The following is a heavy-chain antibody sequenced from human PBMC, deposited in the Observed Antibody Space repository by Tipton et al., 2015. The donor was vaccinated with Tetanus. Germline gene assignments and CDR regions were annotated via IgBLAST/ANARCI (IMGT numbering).Heavy chain of an antibody. J-gene: IGHJ4*02. CDR1: GYNFATFW. CDR3: ARAAGFLGLTHDF. V-gene: IGHV4-59*08. D-gene: IGHD2/OR15-2a*01. Sequence: QLVQSGAEVKKPGESLNISCKASGYNFATFWIGWIRQHPERGLEWIGYIYYTGNTYCNPSLKGRVTISMDRSNTQFSLRLDSLTAADTAVYYCARAAGFLGLTHDFWGRGTLVSVSS. CDR2: IYYTGNT.